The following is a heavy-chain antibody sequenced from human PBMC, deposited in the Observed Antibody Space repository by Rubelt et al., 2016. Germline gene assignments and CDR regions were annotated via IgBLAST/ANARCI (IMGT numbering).Heavy chain of an antibody. CDR2: INHSGST. V-gene: IGHV4-30-4*08. D-gene: IGHD3-3*01. Sequence: QVQLQESGPGLVKPSQTLSLTCTVSGGSTSSGNYYWSWIRQPPGKGLEWIGEINHSGSTNYNPSLKSRVTISVDTSKNQFSLKLSSVTAADTAVYYCARGIAQNYDFWSGYYPTYNWFDPWGQGTLVTVSS. J-gene: IGHJ5*02. CDR1: GGSTSSGNYY. CDR3: ARGIAQNYDFWSGYYPTYNWFDP.